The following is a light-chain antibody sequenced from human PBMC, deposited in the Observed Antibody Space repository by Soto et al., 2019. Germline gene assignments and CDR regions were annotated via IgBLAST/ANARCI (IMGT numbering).Light chain of an antibody. CDR2: GAA. CDR1: QTVSSN. CDR3: QMYNNWVGT. J-gene: IGKJ4*01. V-gene: IGKV3-15*01. Sequence: EIILTQSPDTLSLSPGERATLSCRAGQTVSSNYLAWFQQKPGRAPRLLIYGAATRATGIPARFSGSGSGTDFTLTINSLQSEDFAVYYCQMYNNWVGTFGGGTKVDIK.